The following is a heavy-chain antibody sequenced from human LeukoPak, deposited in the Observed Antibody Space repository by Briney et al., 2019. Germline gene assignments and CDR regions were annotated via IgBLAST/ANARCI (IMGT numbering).Heavy chain of an antibody. CDR1: GGSISSTSYY. Sequence: SETLSLTCAVSGGSISSTSYYWTWIRQPPGKGLEWIGSISYSGSTYYNPSLKSRVTISVDTSKNQFSLKLTSVTAADTAVYYCARSWTQLWLGDLTFDYWGQGTLVTVSS. CDR3: ARSWTQLWLGDLTFDY. CDR2: ISYSGST. V-gene: IGHV4-39*01. J-gene: IGHJ4*02. D-gene: IGHD5-18*01.